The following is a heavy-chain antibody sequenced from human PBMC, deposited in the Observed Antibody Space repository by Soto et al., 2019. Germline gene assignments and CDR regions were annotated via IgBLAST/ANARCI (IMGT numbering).Heavy chain of an antibody. Sequence: GGSLRLSCAASGFTFDDYAMHWVRQVPGKGLEWVSGISWNSGTIAYADSVKGRFTISRDNAKNSLSLQMNSLRAEDTALYYCARKLVTADGTEYFQHWGQGTLVT. J-gene: IGHJ1*01. V-gene: IGHV3-9*01. CDR2: ISWNSGTI. CDR1: GFTFDDYA. CDR3: ARKLVTADGTEYFQH. D-gene: IGHD6-13*01.